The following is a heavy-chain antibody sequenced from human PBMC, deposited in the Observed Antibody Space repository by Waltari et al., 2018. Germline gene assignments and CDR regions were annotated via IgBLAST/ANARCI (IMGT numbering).Heavy chain of an antibody. D-gene: IGHD3-22*01. V-gene: IGHV1-69*12. J-gene: IGHJ4*02. CDR1: GGTFSSYA. CDR3: ARDAGRDDSSGYYYYRY. CDR2: IIPIFGTA. Sequence: QVQLVQSGAEVKKPGSSVKVSCKASGGTFSSYAISWVRQAPGQGLEWMGGIIPIFGTANYAQKFQDRVTITADESTSTAYMELSSLRSEDTAVYYCARDAGRDDSSGYYYYRYWGQGTLVTVSS.